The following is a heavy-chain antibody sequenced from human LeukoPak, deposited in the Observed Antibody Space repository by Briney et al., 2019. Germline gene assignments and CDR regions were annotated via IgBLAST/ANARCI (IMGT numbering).Heavy chain of an antibody. CDR3: VRDNPRCCGVVPANIDDY. D-gene: IGHD2-15*01. V-gene: IGHV3-48*01. Sequence: GGSLRLSCEASGFTFSSFGMHWVRQAPGKGLEWISYISHDSGVRYYADSVRGRFTISRDNAKNSLHLQMHSLRAEDTAVYYCVRDNPRCCGVVPANIDDYWGQGTLVTVSS. CDR1: GFTFSSFG. J-gene: IGHJ4*02. CDR2: ISHDSGVR.